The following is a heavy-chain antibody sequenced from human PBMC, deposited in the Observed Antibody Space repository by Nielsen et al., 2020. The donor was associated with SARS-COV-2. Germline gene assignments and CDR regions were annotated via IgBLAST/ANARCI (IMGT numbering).Heavy chain of an antibody. CDR2: IGTAGDT. CDR1: GFTFSSYD. CDR3: ARDGRHVLLWFGDIDY. Sequence: GESLKISCAASGFTFSSYDMHWVRQATGKGLEWVSAIGTAGDTYYPGSVKGRFTISRENAKNSLYLQMNSLRAGDTAVYYCARDGRHVLLWFGDIDYWGQGILVTVSS. J-gene: IGHJ4*02. D-gene: IGHD3-10*01. V-gene: IGHV3-13*04.